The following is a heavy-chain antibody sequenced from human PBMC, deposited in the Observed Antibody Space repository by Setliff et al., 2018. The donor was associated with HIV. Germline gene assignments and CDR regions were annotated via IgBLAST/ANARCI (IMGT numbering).Heavy chain of an antibody. D-gene: IGHD1-1*01. V-gene: IGHV4-4*08. CDR3: SRGSAAGTGLPPRDS. Sequence: SCKASGYTFTGYYMHWIRQPPGRRLEWIGSVSTTDGATYNPSLQSRVSMSVDPSKKQVSLHLTSVTAADTAVYYCSRGSAAGTGLPPRDSWGQGILVTVSS. CDR2: VSTTDGA. J-gene: IGHJ5*01. CDR1: GYTFTGYY.